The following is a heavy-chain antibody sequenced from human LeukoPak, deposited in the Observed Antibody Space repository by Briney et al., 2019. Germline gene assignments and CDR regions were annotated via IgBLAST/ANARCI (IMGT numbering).Heavy chain of an antibody. D-gene: IGHD3-3*01. J-gene: IGHJ4*02. CDR1: GFIFRSYH. Sequence: GGSLRLSCAASGFIFRSYHMNWVRQAPGEGREWVSYISSRSSTIHCADSVKGRFTISRDNAKNSLYLQMNSLRDEDTAVYYCADLEGWRGYWGQGTLVTVSS. CDR2: ISSRSSTI. V-gene: IGHV3-48*02. CDR3: ADLEGWRGY.